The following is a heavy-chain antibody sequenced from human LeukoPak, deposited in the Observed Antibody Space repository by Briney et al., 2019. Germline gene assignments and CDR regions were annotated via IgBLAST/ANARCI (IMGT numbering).Heavy chain of an antibody. D-gene: IGHD6-13*01. V-gene: IGHV4-34*01. CDR2: INYSGST. CDR3: ARVGRYSSSWYVGYYFDY. J-gene: IGHJ4*02. CDR1: DGSFSGYY. Sequence: PSETLSLTCAVYDGSFSGYYWSWIRQPPGKGLEWIGEINYSGSTNYNPSLKSRVTISVDTSKNQFSLKLSSVTAADTAVYYCARVGRYSSSWYVGYYFDYWGQGTLVTVSS.